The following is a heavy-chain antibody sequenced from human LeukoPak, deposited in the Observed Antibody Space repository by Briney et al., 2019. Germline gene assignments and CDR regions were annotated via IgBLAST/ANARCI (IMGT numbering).Heavy chain of an antibody. Sequence: SETLSLTCTVSGGSISSSSYYWGWIRQPPGKGLEWIGSIYYSGSTYYNPSLKSRVTISVDTSKNQFSLKLSSVAAADTAVYYCARHLAMVRGVTNFDYWGQGTLVTVSS. CDR3: ARHLAMVRGVTNFDY. CDR2: IYYSGST. CDR1: GGSISSSSYY. D-gene: IGHD3-10*01. J-gene: IGHJ4*02. V-gene: IGHV4-39*07.